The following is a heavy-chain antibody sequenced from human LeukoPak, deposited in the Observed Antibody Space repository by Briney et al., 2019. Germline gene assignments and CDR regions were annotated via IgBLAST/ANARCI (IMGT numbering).Heavy chain of an antibody. J-gene: IGHJ4*02. D-gene: IGHD5-12*01. V-gene: IGHV4-61*02. CDR2: IHSSGST. CDR1: GGSISSGSYY. CDR3: ARDGDYSGYGGYFDY. Sequence: SETLSLTCTVSGGSISSGSYYWSWIRQPAGKGLEWIGRIHSSGSTNYNPSLKSRVTISVDTSKNQFSLKLSSVTAADTAVYYCARDGDYSGYGGYFDYWGQGTLVTVSS.